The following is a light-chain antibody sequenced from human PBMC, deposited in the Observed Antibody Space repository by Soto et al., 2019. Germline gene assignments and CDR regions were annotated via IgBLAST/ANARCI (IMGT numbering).Light chain of an antibody. CDR1: SSDVGGYNY. V-gene: IGLV2-8*01. J-gene: IGLJ3*02. CDR3: TSYAGDTSLGV. Sequence: QSVLTQPPSASGSPGQSVTISCTGTSSDVGGYNYVSWYQQHPSKAPKLMIYEVSKRPSGVPDCFSGSKSGNTASLTVSGLQAEDEAGYYCTSYAGDTSLGVLGGGTKLTVL. CDR2: EVS.